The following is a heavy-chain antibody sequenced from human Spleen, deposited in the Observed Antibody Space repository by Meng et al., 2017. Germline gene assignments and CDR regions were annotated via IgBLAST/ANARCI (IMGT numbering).Heavy chain of an antibody. Sequence: QPQLQESGSGLVKPSETLSLTCAVSGGSISSDNYSWSWIRQPPGKGLEWIGYIYYSGSTYYNPSLRSRVTFSVDTSKNQFSLKLSSVTAADTAVYYCARWRTGSYYFDYWGQGTLVTVSS. CDR2: IYYSGST. CDR3: ARWRTGSYYFDY. J-gene: IGHJ4*02. V-gene: IGHV4-30-2*05. D-gene: IGHD1-26*01. CDR1: GGSISSDNYS.